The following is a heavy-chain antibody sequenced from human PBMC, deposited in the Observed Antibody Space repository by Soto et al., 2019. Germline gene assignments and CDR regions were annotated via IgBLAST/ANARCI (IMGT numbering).Heavy chain of an antibody. J-gene: IGHJ4*02. CDR2: ISGSSSDT. CDR1: GFTFSDYY. CDR3: ARGSGSYGFDY. V-gene: IGHV3-11*06. D-gene: IGHD1-26*01. Sequence: QVQLVESGGGLVKPGGSLRLSCAASGFTFSDYYMSWIRQAPGKGLESLSYISGSSSDTNYADSVRGRFTISRDNAKNSLYLQMNSLRAEDTAVYYCARGSGSYGFDYWGQGTLVTVSS.